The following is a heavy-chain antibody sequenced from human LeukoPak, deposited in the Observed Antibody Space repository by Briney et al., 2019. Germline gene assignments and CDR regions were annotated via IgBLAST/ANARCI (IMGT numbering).Heavy chain of an antibody. CDR1: GYTFTCYY. CDR3: ARICSSTSCVGY. J-gene: IGHJ4*02. Sequence: ASVKASLKGSGYTFTCYYMHWVGQARGQGLEWMGWINPNSGGTNYAQKFQGRVTMTRDTSISTAYMELSRLRSDDTAVYYCARICSSTSCVGYWGQGTLVTVSS. D-gene: IGHD2-2*01. V-gene: IGHV1-2*02. CDR2: INPNSGGT.